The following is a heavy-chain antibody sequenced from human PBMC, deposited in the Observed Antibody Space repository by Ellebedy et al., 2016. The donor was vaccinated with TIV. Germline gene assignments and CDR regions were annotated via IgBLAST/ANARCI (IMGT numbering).Heavy chain of an antibody. CDR3: ARHSGYYRYYFDY. Sequence: SVKVSCKASGGTFNSNSISWVRQPPGQGLEWIGRIISIFGTTNYAQKFQGRVTITADELKSTVFMELSSLRSDDTAVYYCARHSGYYRYYFDYWGQGTLVTVSS. V-gene: IGHV1-69*13. D-gene: IGHD3-22*01. J-gene: IGHJ4*02. CDR1: GGTFNSNS. CDR2: IISIFGTT.